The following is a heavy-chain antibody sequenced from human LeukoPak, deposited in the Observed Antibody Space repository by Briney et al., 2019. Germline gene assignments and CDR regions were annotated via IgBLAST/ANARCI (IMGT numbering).Heavy chain of an antibody. V-gene: IGHV3-23*01. Sequence: GGSLRLSCAASGFTFSSYAMSWARQAPGKGLEWVSAISGSGGGTYYADSVKGRFTISRDNSKNTLYLQMNSLRAEDTAVYYCAKAEGITMIVVVITPVDYWGQGTLVTVSS. CDR3: AKAEGITMIVVVITPVDY. J-gene: IGHJ4*02. D-gene: IGHD3-22*01. CDR1: GFTFSSYA. CDR2: ISGSGGGT.